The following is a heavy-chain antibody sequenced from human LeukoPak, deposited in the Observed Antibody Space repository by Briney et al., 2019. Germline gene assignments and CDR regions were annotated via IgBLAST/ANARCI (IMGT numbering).Heavy chain of an antibody. CDR3: ARRNAMDV. CDR2: IKQDGSEK. Sequence: PGGSLRLSCVASGVTFSSYYMTWVRQAPGKGLEWVANIKQDGSEKYYVDSVKGRFTISRDDAKSSLYLQMNSLRAEDTAVYYCARRNAMDVWGQGTTVIVFS. J-gene: IGHJ6*02. CDR1: GVTFSSYY. V-gene: IGHV3-7*03.